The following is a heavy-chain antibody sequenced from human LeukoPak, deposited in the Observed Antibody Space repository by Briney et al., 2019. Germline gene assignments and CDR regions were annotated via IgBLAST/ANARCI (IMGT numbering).Heavy chain of an antibody. CDR2: LNGDGIGT. V-gene: IGHV3-74*01. J-gene: IGHJ4*02. Sequence: SGGSLRLSCAASGFTFTSYWMHWVRQAPGKGLVWVSRLNGDGIGTSYADSVRGRFTISRDNAKNTVYLQMNSLRAEDTAVYYCARDQGSFDYWGQGTLVTVSS. CDR1: GFTFTSYW. CDR3: ARDQGSFDY.